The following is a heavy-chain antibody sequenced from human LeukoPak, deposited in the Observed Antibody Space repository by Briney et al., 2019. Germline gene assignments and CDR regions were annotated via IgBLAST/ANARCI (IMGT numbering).Heavy chain of an antibody. CDR1: DGSISSYY. Sequence: PSETLSLTCTVSDGSISSYYWSWIRQPPGKGLEWIGYVYYSGSTNYNPSLKSRVTISVDRSKNHFSLRLSSVTAADTAVYYCARGSDYYDSSGYSPFDYWGQGTLVTVSS. CDR3: ARGSDYYDSSGYSPFDY. V-gene: IGHV4-59*12. J-gene: IGHJ4*02. D-gene: IGHD3-22*01. CDR2: VYYSGST.